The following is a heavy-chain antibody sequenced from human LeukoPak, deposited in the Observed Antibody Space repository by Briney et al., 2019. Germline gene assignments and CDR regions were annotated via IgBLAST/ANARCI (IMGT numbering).Heavy chain of an antibody. D-gene: IGHD3-10*01. J-gene: IGHJ4*02. Sequence: PGRSLRLSCAASGFSLRSYGIHWVRQAPGKGLEWVAVIWYDGSKKYYADSVKGRFTISRDNSKNTLYLQMDSLRAEDTAVYYCARENTMVRGVTLYYFDYWGQGTLVTVSS. CDR2: IWYDGSKK. CDR1: GFSLRSYG. CDR3: ARENTMVRGVTLYYFDY. V-gene: IGHV3-33*01.